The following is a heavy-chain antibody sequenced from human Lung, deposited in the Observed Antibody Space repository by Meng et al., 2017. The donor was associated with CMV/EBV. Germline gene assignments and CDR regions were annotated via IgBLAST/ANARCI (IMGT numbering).Heavy chain of an antibody. CDR3: LRRSGGSV. CDR1: GDSITNHNW. V-gene: IGHV4-4*02. D-gene: IGHD3-10*01. CDR2: IPHRGSS. Sequence: QGQLRESVPALVKPSGTLPRTCPVSGDSITNHNWWAWVRQPPGKGLEWIGEIPHRGSSAYNPSLKSRVSMSIDKSKNQFSLKLTSVTAADTAVYHCLRRSGGSVWGQGTLVTVSS. J-gene: IGHJ1*01.